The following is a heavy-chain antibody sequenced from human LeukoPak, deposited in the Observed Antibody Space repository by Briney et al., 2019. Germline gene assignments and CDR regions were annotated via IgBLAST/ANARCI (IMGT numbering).Heavy chain of an antibody. CDR3: AKDLENGSGSYSIPWFDP. J-gene: IGHJ5*02. CDR1: GFTFDDYT. Sequence: PGGSLRLSRAASGFTFDDYTMHWVRQAPGKGLEWVSLISWDGGSTYYADSVKGRFTISRDNSKNSLYLQMNSLRTEDTALYYCAKDLENGSGSYSIPWFDPWGQGTLVTVSS. CDR2: ISWDGGST. D-gene: IGHD3-10*01. V-gene: IGHV3-43*01.